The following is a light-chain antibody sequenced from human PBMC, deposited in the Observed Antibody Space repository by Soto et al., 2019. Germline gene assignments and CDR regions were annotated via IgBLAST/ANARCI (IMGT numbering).Light chain of an antibody. Sequence: EIVLTQSPATLSLSPGERATLSCRASQSVGTYLAWYQHNPGQAPRLLIYDASNRATGIPARFSGSGSGTDFTLTISSPEPEDFAVYYCQQRYHWPNTFGQGTKLEI. CDR3: QQRYHWPNT. V-gene: IGKV3-11*01. J-gene: IGKJ2*01. CDR2: DAS. CDR1: QSVGTY.